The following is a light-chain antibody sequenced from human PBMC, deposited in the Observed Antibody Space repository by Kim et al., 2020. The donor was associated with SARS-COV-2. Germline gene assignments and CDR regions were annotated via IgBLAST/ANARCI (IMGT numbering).Light chain of an antibody. CDR1: SSDIGGYNY. CDR3: SSYAGSNNYV. Sequence: QSALTQPPSASGSPGQSVTISCTGTSSDIGGYNYVSWYQQQPGKAPKLVIYEVTKRPSGVPDRFSGSKSGYTASLTVSGLRAEDEADYYCSSYAGSNNYVFGIGTKVTVL. CDR2: EVT. J-gene: IGLJ1*01. V-gene: IGLV2-8*01.